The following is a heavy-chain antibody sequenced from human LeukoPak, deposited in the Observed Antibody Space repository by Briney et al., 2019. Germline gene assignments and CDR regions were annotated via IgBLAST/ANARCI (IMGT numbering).Heavy chain of an antibody. J-gene: IGHJ4*02. Sequence: GGSLRLSCAAFGFTVSSNFMSWVRQAPGQGLELVSVIYSGGNTYYADSVRGRFTIFRDNSKNTLYLQMNSLRAEDTAMYYCARKYTYGLDWGQGTLVTVSS. D-gene: IGHD5-18*01. CDR1: GFTVSSNF. V-gene: IGHV3-66*01. CDR3: ARKYTYGLD. CDR2: IYSGGNT.